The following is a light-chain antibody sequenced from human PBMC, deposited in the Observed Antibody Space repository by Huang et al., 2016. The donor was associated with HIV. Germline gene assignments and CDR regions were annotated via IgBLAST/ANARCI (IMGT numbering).Light chain of an antibody. J-gene: IGKJ2*01. CDR1: QSVSTY. CDR3: QQRNSCPHS. Sequence: EIVLTQSPATLSLSPGERATLSCGSSQSVSTYLTWYQQKPGQAPRRLMYDASTRDSGNPARLSGSESATVFSLTILSLEPEDFAVYYCQQRNSCPHSFGQGTKLEIK. V-gene: IGKV3-11*01. CDR2: DAS.